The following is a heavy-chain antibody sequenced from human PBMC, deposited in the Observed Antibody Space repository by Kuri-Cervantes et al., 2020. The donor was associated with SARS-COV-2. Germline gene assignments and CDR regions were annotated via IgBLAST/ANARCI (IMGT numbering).Heavy chain of an antibody. CDR1: GGTFSSYA. J-gene: IGHJ3*02. CDR2: IIPIFGTA. CDR3: ARVRLLTIFGVVIVLDAFDI. V-gene: IGHV1-69*05. Sequence: SVKVSCKASGGTFSSYAISWVRQAPGQGLEWMGRIIPIFGTANYAQKFQGRVTITRNTSISTAYMELSSLRSEDTAVYYCARVRLLTIFGVVIVLDAFDIWGQGTMVTVSS. D-gene: IGHD3-3*01.